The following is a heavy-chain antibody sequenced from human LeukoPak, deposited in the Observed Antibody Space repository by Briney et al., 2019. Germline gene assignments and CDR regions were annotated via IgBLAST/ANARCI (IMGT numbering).Heavy chain of an antibody. CDR1: GFTFSSYA. CDR2: IYSGGST. Sequence: GGSLRLSCAASGFTFSSYAMSWVRQAPGKGLEWVSVIYSGGSTYYADSVKGRFTISRDNSKNTLYLQMNSPRAEDTAVYYCARESLGDDFDYWGQGTLVTVSS. V-gene: IGHV3-53*01. J-gene: IGHJ4*02. CDR3: ARESLGDDFDY.